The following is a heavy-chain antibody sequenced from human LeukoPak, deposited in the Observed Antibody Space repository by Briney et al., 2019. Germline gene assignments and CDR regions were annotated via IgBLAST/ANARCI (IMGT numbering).Heavy chain of an antibody. D-gene: IGHD6-13*01. CDR2: MNPNSGNT. V-gene: IGHV1-8*01. CDR3: ARVKRQLGPPVGY. CDR1: GYTFTSYD. J-gene: IGHJ4*02. Sequence: GASMKVSSKASGYTFTSYDINWVRQATGQWLEWMGWMNPNSGNTGYAQKFQGRVTMTRNTSISTAYMELSSLRSEDTAVYYCARVKRQLGPPVGYWGQGTLVTVSS.